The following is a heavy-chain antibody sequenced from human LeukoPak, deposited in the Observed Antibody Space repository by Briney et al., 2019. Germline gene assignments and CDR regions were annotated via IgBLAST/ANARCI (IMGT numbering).Heavy chain of an antibody. J-gene: IGHJ2*01. CDR3: ARRAYYDSSGYNPTAGYFDL. D-gene: IGHD3-22*01. V-gene: IGHV4-4*08. Sequence: SSETPSLTCTVSGASIFSYYWNWIRQSPGKGLEWIGFIYSNGITSYNPSLRSRGSISIATSRNQFSLRLTSVTAADTAIYYCARRAYYDSSGYNPTAGYFDLWGRGTLVTVSS. CDR2: IYSNGIT. CDR1: GASIFSYY.